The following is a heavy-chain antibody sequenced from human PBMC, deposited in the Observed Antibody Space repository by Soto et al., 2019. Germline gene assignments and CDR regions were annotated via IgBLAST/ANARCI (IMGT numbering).Heavy chain of an antibody. D-gene: IGHD3-10*01. Sequence: PGGSLRLSCAASGFTFSSYAMHWVRQAPGKGLEWVAVISYDGSNKCYADSVKGRFTISRDNSKNTLYLQMNSLRAEDTAVYYCASSGSYSYYYYYGMDVWGQGTTVTVSS. CDR3: ASSGSYSYYYYYGMDV. CDR2: ISYDGSNK. V-gene: IGHV3-30-3*01. J-gene: IGHJ6*02. CDR1: GFTFSSYA.